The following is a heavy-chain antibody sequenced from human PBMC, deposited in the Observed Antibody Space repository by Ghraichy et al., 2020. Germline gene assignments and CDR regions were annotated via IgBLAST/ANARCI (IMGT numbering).Heavy chain of an antibody. D-gene: IGHD3-16*01. CDR3: ARGWGTGGCDYYYGMDV. CDR2: TYYRSKWYH. CDR1: GDSVSSNSAS. Sequence: SQTLSLTCAISGDSVSSNSASWNWIRQSPSRGLEWLGRTYYRSKWYHDYAESVKSRITINPDTSKNQLSLQLNSVTPDDTAVYYCARGWGTGGCDYYYGMDVWCQGTTVTVSS. V-gene: IGHV6-1*01. J-gene: IGHJ6*02.